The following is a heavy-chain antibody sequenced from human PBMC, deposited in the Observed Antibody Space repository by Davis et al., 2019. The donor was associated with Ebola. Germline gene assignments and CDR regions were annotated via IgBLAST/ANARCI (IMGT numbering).Heavy chain of an antibody. CDR1: GFTFSSYS. J-gene: IGHJ5*02. V-gene: IGHV3-48*02. CDR3: ASHYSSGWYYWFDP. CDR2: ISRSGETI. Sequence: GESLKISCAASGFTFSSYSMNWVRQAPGKGLEWVSYISRSGETIYYADSVRGRFTISRDNAKNSLYLQMNSLRDEDTAVYYCASHYSSGWYYWFDPWGQGTLVTVSS. D-gene: IGHD6-19*01.